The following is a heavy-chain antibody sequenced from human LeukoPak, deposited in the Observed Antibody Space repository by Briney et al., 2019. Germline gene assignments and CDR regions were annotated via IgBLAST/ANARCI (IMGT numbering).Heavy chain of an antibody. CDR1: GFTFTNYA. V-gene: IGHV3-23*01. D-gene: IGHD3-22*01. CDR2: ISGSGGST. Sequence: GGSLRLSCAASGFTFTNYAMSWVRQAPGKGLEWVSVISGSGGSTYYADSVKGRFTISRDNSKNTLYLQMNSLRAEDTAVYYCAKRGYDSSGYCGYFDYWGQGILVTVSS. J-gene: IGHJ4*02. CDR3: AKRGYDSSGYCGYFDY.